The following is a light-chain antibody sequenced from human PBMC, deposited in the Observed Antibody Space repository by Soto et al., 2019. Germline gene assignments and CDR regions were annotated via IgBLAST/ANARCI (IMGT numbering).Light chain of an antibody. J-gene: IGLJ1*01. Sequence: QSALTQPASVSGSPGQSITISCTGSSSDVGHYDYVSWFQQHPGRAPTLLIYDVTYRPSGVSNRFSGAKSGSTASLTISGLRTKDEANYYCSSYTGTSTQVFGTGTKLTVL. CDR1: SSDVGHYDY. V-gene: IGLV2-14*03. CDR2: DVT. CDR3: SSYTGTSTQV.